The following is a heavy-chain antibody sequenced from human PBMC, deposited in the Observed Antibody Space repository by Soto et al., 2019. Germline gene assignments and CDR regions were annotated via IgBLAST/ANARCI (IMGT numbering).Heavy chain of an antibody. CDR2: ISGSGGST. CDR1: GFTFSSYA. Sequence: EVQLLESGGGLVQPGGSLRLSCAASGFTFSSYAMSWVRQAPGKGLEWVSAISGSGGSTYYADSVKGRFTISRDNSKNTLYLQMNSLRADDTAVYYCARDRYSSTSCPGYWGQGTLVTVSS. V-gene: IGHV3-23*01. CDR3: ARDRYSSTSCPGY. J-gene: IGHJ4*02. D-gene: IGHD2-2*01.